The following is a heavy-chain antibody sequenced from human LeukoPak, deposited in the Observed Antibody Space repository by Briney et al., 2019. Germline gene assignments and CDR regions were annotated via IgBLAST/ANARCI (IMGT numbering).Heavy chain of an antibody. J-gene: IGHJ4*02. CDR1: GGSISSYY. Sequence: SETLSLTCTVSGGSISSYYWSWIRQPPGKGLEWIGYIYYSGSTNYNPSLKSRVTISVDTSKNQFSLKLSSVTAADTAVYYCARSKLSPTIFDYWGQGTLVTVSS. CDR3: ARSKLSPTIFDY. D-gene: IGHD1-1*01. V-gene: IGHV4-59*08. CDR2: IYYSGST.